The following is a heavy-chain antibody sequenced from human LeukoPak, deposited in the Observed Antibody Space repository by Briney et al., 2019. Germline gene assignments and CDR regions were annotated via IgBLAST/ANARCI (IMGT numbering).Heavy chain of an antibody. J-gene: IGHJ5*02. CDR2: ISAYNGNT. Sequence: GASVKVSFKASGYTFTSYGISWVRQAPGQALEWMGWISAYNGNTNYAQKLQGRVTMTTDTSTSTAYMELRSLRSDDTAVYYCARDGDSAYYDFWSGYFLNWFDPWGQGTLVTVSS. CDR3: ARDGDSAYYDFWSGYFLNWFDP. D-gene: IGHD3-3*01. V-gene: IGHV1-18*01. CDR1: GYTFTSYG.